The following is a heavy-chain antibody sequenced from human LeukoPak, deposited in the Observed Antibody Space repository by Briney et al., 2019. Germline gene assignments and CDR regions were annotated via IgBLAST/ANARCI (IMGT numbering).Heavy chain of an antibody. D-gene: IGHD1-14*01. J-gene: IGHJ4*02. CDR1: GGSISGYY. Sequence: PSETLSLTCTVSGGSISGYYWSWIRQPPGKGLEWIGFCHDSGRTNYNPSLNSRVSISLDTSKNQFSLRLRSVTAADTAVYYCARGEPTGRPGIGFDYWGQGTVVTVSS. CDR3: ARGEPTGRPGIGFDY. V-gene: IGHV4-59*01. CDR2: CHDSGRT.